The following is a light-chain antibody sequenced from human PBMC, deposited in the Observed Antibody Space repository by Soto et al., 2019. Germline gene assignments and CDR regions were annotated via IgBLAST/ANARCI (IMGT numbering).Light chain of an antibody. CDR2: AAT. CDR1: QHIATW. CDR3: QQSSSFPPWT. Sequence: DIKMTQSPSVVFASVGDRVSITCRASQHIATWLTWYQKKPGRAPELLIYAATILQSGVPSRFSGSGFGTEFTLTISSLQPEDFATYYCQQSSSFPPWTFGQGTNVEI. J-gene: IGKJ1*01. V-gene: IGKV1-12*01.